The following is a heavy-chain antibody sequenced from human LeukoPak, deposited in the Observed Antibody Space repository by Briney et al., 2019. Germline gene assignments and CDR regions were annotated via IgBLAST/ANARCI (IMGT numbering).Heavy chain of an antibody. V-gene: IGHV3-30*19. CDR1: GFTFSSYG. Sequence: GGSLRLSCAASGFTFSSYGMHWVRQAPGKGLEWVAVISYDGSNKYYADSVKGRFTISRDNSKNTLYLQMNSLRAEDTAVYYCARVYDSSGYYYLPPDYWGQGTLVTVSS. D-gene: IGHD3-22*01. CDR3: ARVYDSSGYYYLPPDY. J-gene: IGHJ4*02. CDR2: ISYDGSNK.